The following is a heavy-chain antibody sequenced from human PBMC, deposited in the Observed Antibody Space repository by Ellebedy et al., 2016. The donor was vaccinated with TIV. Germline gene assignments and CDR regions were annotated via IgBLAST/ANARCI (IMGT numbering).Heavy chain of an antibody. V-gene: IGHV4-39*01. CDR3: ARVSTLTNYYHYGMDV. Sequence: MPSETLSLTCTVSGGSISSSNGYYWGCIRQPPGKGLAWIGTVSYSGGTYSNPSLGSRVTISVDTSNNQFSLRLTSVTAADTAVYYCARVSTLTNYYHYGMDVWGQGSTVTVSS. D-gene: IGHD3-16*01. J-gene: IGHJ6*02. CDR1: GGSISSSNGYY. CDR2: VSYSGGT.